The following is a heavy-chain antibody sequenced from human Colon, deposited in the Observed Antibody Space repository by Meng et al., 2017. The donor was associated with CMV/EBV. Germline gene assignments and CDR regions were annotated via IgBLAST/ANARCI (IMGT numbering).Heavy chain of an antibody. CDR1: GYTFTGFY. V-gene: IGHV1-2*02. CDR2: INPKSGDT. J-gene: IGHJ4*02. CDR3: ARDLWSGSSDYFDY. D-gene: IGHD3-3*01. Sequence: VQLAQSGAEVKKPGASVKVSCKASGYTFTGFYIQWVRQAPGQGLEWMGWINPKSGDTIYEQKFQGRVTMTRDTSISTVYMDLNSLRSDDTAVYFCARDLWSGSSDYFDYWGQGTLVTVSS.